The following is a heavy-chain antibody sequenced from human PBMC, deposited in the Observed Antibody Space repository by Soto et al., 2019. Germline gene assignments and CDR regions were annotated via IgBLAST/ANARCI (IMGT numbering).Heavy chain of an antibody. V-gene: IGHV4-39*02. CDR3: ARDRYGSGSLFDS. CDR2: VYYRGRS. D-gene: IGHD3-10*01. CDR1: GGSVTNSSYY. Sequence: PSETLSLTCTVSGGSVTNSSYYWGWIRQSPGKGLEWIGSVYYRGRSYSKSSVKSRVTISVDTSKNQFSLNLNSVTASDTAVYYCARDRYGSGSLFDSWGQGTLVTVSS. J-gene: IGHJ4*02.